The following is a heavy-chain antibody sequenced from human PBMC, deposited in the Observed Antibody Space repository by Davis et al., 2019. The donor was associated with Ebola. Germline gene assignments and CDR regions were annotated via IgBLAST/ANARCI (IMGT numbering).Heavy chain of an antibody. J-gene: IGHJ4*02. CDR2: ISGSGGST. V-gene: IGHV3-23*01. CDR3: AKMRIVVVVAASPRDGYFDY. D-gene: IGHD2-15*01. CDR1: GFTFSSYA. Sequence: GESLKISCAASGFTFSSYAMSWVRQAPGKGLEWVSAISGSGGSTYYADSVKGRFTISRDNSKNTLYLQMNSLRAEDTAVYYCAKMRIVVVVAASPRDGYFDYWGQGTLVTVSS.